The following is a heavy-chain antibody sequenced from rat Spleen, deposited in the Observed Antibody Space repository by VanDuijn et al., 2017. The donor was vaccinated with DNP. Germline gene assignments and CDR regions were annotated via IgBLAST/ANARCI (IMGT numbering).Heavy chain of an antibody. D-gene: IGHD1-11*01. CDR2: ITSSGGDS. J-gene: IGHJ2*01. Sequence: EVQLVETGGALVQPGRSLKLSCVASGFTFNNYWMYWFRQVPGKGLEWVASITSSGGDSYYPDSVKGRFTISRDNAKNTLYLQMNSLRSEDTASYYCARGGRSYFDYWGQGVMVTVSS. CDR1: GFTFNNYW. CDR3: ARGGRSYFDY. V-gene: IGHV5-31*01.